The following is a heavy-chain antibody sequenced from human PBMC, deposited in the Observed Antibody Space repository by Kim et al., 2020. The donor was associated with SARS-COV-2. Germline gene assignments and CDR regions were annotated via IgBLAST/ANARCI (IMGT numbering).Heavy chain of an antibody. Sequence: AQKLQGRVTMTTDTSTSTAYMELRSLRFDDTAVYYCARVLRATLTKTFDYWGQGTLVTVSS. V-gene: IGHV1-18*01. CDR3: ARVLRATLTKTFDY. J-gene: IGHJ4*02. D-gene: IGHD4-17*01.